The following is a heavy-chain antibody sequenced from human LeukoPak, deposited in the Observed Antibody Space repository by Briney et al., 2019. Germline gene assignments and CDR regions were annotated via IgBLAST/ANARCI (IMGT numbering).Heavy chain of an antibody. CDR2: INQDGSEK. V-gene: IGHV3-7*02. J-gene: IGHJ6*03. D-gene: IGHD5-18*01. CDR1: RFPFSDHW. Sequence: GGSLRLSCAASRFPFSDHWMTWVRQAPGKRLERVANINQDGSEKYYVDSVKGRFSISRDNAENSLYLQMNSLKVDDTAMYFCARGEDSYGPLDYYYYMDVWGKGTTVTVSS. CDR3: ARGEDSYGPLDYYYYMDV.